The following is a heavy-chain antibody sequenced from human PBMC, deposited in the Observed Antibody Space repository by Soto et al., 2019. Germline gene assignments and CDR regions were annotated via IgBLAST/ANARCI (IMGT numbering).Heavy chain of an antibody. CDR3: ARLYGGTLLDY. CDR2: IYYSEST. D-gene: IGHD4-17*01. Sequence: QVQLQESGPGLVKPSQTLSLTCTVSGGSISSGGYYWSWIRQHPGKGLEWIGYIYYSESTYYNPSIKSRVTLSVETATNQFSLKLSSVTAADTAVYYCARLYGGTLLDYWGQGTLVTVSS. CDR1: GGSISSGGYY. V-gene: IGHV4-31*03. J-gene: IGHJ4*02.